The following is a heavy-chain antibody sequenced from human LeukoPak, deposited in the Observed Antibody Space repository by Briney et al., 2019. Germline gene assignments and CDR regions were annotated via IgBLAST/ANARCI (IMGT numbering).Heavy chain of an antibody. J-gene: IGHJ5*02. V-gene: IGHV1-2*02. CDR3: ASSYGDYGGGSWFDP. CDR1: GYTFTGYY. D-gene: IGHD4-17*01. CDR2: INPNSGGT. Sequence: ASVKVSCKASGYTFTGYYMHWVRQAPGQGLEWMGWINPNSGGTNYAQKFQGRVTMTRDTSISTAYMELSRLRSDDTAVYYCASSYGDYGGGSWFDPWGQGTLVTVSS.